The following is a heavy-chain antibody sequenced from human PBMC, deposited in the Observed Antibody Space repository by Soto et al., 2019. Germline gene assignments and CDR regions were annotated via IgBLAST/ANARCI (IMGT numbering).Heavy chain of an antibody. V-gene: IGHV3-7*01. Sequence: GGSLRLSCAASGFTFNSYWMSWVRQTPGKGLEWVANIKQDGGEKHYVDPVKGRFTISRDNAKNSLHLQMNSLRVEDTGVYYCARLSGDHSAFFSYGMDAWGQGTTVTVSS. CDR2: IKQDGGEK. CDR3: ARLSGDHSAFFSYGMDA. J-gene: IGHJ6*02. CDR1: GFTFNSYW. D-gene: IGHD2-21*01.